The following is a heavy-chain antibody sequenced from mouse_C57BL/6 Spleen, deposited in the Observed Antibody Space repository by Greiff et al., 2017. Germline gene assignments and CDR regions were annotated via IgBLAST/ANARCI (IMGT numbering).Heavy chain of an antibody. V-gene: IGHV1-55*01. CDR1: GYTFTSYW. CDR2: IYPGSGST. CDR3: SRGDGSSEYYAMDY. D-gene: IGHD1-1*01. Sequence: QVQLQQPGAELVKPGASVKMSCKASGYTFTSYWITWVKQRPGQGLEWIGDIYPGSGSTNYNEKVKGKATLTVDTSSSTAYMQLSSLTSEDSAVYYCSRGDGSSEYYAMDYWGQGTSVTVSS. J-gene: IGHJ4*01.